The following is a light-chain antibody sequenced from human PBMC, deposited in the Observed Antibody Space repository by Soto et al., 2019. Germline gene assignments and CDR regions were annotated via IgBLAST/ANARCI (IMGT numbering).Light chain of an antibody. J-gene: IGKJ4*01. CDR3: QQRSNWPRT. V-gene: IGKV3-11*01. CDR2: DAS. CDR1: QSVSSY. Sequence: DIVSAQSPATLSLSPGERATLSCRASQSVSSYLAWYQQTPGQTPRLLIYDASNRATGIPARFSGSGSGTDFTLTISSLEPEDFAIYYCQQRSNWPRTFGGGTKVEIK.